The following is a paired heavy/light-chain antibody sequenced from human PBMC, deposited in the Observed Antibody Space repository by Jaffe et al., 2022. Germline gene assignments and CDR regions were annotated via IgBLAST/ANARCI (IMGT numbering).Heavy chain of an antibody. CDR2: IIPIFGTA. CDR1: GGTFSSYA. D-gene: IGHD2-15*01. V-gene: IGHV1-69*01. Sequence: QVQLVQSGAEVKKPGSSVKVSCKASGGTFSSYAISWVRQAPGQGLEWMGGIIPIFGTANYAQKFQGRVTITADESTSTAYMELSSLRSEDTAVYYCAREGDCSGGSCYRAFEYFQHWGQGTLVTVSS. CDR3: AREGDCSGGSCYRAFEYFQH. J-gene: IGHJ1*01.
Light chain of an antibody. CDR1: QSISSW. V-gene: IGKV1-5*03. Sequence: DIQMTQSPSTLSASVGDRVTITCRASQSISSWLAWYQQKPGKAPKLLIYKASSLESGVPSRFSGSGSGTEFTLTISSLQPDDFATYYCQQYNSPLTFGGGTKVEIK. J-gene: IGKJ4*01. CDR2: KAS. CDR3: QQYNSPLT.